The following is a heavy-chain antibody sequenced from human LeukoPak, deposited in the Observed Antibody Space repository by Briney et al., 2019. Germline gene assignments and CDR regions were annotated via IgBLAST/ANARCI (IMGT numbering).Heavy chain of an antibody. Sequence: GGSLRLSCAASGFTFCSYAMSWVRQAPGKGLECVSAICGSGGSTYYADSVKGRFTISRDNSKNTLSLKMNSLRADDTAVYYCAKDLPTITMIVGGFDPWGQGTLVTVSS. CDR3: AKDLPTITMIVGGFDP. CDR1: GFTFCSYA. J-gene: IGHJ5*02. D-gene: IGHD3-22*01. CDR2: ICGSGGST. V-gene: IGHV3-23*01.